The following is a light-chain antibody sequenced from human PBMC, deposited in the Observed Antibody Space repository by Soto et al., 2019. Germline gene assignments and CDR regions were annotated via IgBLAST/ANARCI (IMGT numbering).Light chain of an antibody. CDR3: QQYSSWLWT. J-gene: IGKJ1*01. CDR1: QSVGTK. V-gene: IGKV3-15*01. CDR2: GAS. Sequence: MVMTQSPDTLSGSPGERAPISCRASQSVGTKLAWHQQTRGQAPGLLIYGASNRATGVPARFSGSVSGTEFTLTISSLQSEDFAVYYCQQYSSWLWTFGQGTKVDIK.